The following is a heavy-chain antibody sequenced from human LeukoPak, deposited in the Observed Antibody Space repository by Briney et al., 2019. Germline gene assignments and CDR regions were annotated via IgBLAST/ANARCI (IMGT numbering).Heavy chain of an antibody. D-gene: IGHD6-13*01. CDR1: GYTFTSYY. V-gene: IGHV1-46*01. CDR2: INPSGGST. Sequence: ASVKVSCKASGYTFTSYYMHWVRQAPGQGLEWMGIINPSGGSTSYAQKFQGRVTMTRDTSTSTVYMELSSLRSEDTAVYYCARDTKKYSSSPSTAFDIWGQGTMVTVSS. CDR3: ARDTKKYSSSPSTAFDI. J-gene: IGHJ3*02.